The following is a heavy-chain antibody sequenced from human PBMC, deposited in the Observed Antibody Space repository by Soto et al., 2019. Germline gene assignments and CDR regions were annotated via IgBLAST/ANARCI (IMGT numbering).Heavy chain of an antibody. CDR3: AKDVGYCSSTSCPSRGDYYGMDV. Sequence: PGRSLRLPCAASGFTFSSYGMHWVRHAPGKGLEWVAVISNDGTNKYYADSVKGGFTISRETSKNTRYLQMNSLRAEDTAVYYCAKDVGYCSSTSCPSRGDYYGMDVWGQGTTVTVSS. J-gene: IGHJ6*02. D-gene: IGHD2-2*01. CDR2: ISNDGTNK. CDR1: GFTFSSYG. V-gene: IGHV3-30*18.